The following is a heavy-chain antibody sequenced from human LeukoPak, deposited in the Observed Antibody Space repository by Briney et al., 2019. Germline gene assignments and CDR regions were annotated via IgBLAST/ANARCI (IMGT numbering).Heavy chain of an antibody. V-gene: IGHV3-48*03. D-gene: IGHD3-10*01. J-gene: IGHJ5*02. CDR1: GFTFSSYE. Sequence: LPGGSLRLSCAASGFTFSSYEMNWLRQAPGKGLEWVSSITGSGSTIYYADSVKGRFTISRDNAKNSLYLQMNSLRAEDTAVYYCARDKVWFGARFDPWGQGTLVTVSS. CDR3: ARDKVWFGARFDP. CDR2: ITGSGSTI.